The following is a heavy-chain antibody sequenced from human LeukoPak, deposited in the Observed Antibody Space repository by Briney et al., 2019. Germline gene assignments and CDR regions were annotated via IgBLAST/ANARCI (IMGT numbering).Heavy chain of an antibody. Sequence: SETLSLTCAVYGGSFSGYYWSWLRQPPGKGLEWMGEINHSGSTNYNPSLKSRVTISVDTSKNQFSLKLSSVTAADTAVYYCARAPPDYGDYFDYWGQGTLVTVSS. CDR1: GGSFSGYY. D-gene: IGHD4-17*01. J-gene: IGHJ4*02. V-gene: IGHV4-34*01. CDR3: ARAPPDYGDYFDY. CDR2: INHSGST.